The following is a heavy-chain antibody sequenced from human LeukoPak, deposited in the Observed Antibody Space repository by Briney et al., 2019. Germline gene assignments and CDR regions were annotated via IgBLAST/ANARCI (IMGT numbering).Heavy chain of an antibody. CDR2: IGTAGET. V-gene: IGHV3-13*04. CDR3: VAAAAGTGFDY. CDR1: GFTFSSCD. Sequence: GGSLRLSCAASGFTFSSCDMHWVRQTTGEGLEWVSAIGTAGETYFAGSVKGRFTISRDNAKNSVYLQMDSLRAGDTALYYCVAAAAGTGFDYWGQGTLVTVSS. D-gene: IGHD6-13*01. J-gene: IGHJ4*02.